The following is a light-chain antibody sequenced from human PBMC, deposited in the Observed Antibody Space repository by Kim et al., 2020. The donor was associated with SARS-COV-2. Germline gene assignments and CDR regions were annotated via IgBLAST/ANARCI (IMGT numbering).Light chain of an antibody. V-gene: IGLV4-60*03. CDR1: SGHRAYI. Sequence: VKLTGSLISGHRAYIIAWHQQHPWKAPRYLMKLEHDGGYSKAGGVPDLFLGSSSGADRYLTFSNHQAEDEADYYCDTWDNDFNWVFGGGTKVTVL. CDR3: DTWDNDFNWV. J-gene: IGLJ3*02. CDR2: LEHDGGY.